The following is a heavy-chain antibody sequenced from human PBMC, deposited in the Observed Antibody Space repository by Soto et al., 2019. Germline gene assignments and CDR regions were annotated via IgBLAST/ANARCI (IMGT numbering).Heavy chain of an antibody. Sequence: QVQLVQSGPEVKKSGASVKVSCKASGYTFTNHGISWVRQAPGEGLEWMGWISAYNGDTKSAQKFQSRVTMTTDTSTNTANMGLRSLRSDDTGAYYCAREFTIILGVNYFYCMDFWGQATTVTVSS. V-gene: IGHV1-18*01. CDR3: AREFTIILGVNYFYCMDF. CDR2: ISAYNGDT. J-gene: IGHJ6*02. D-gene: IGHD3-22*01. CDR1: GYTFTNHG.